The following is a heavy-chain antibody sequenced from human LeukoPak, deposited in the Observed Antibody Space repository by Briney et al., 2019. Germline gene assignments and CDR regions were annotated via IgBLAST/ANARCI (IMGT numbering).Heavy chain of an antibody. J-gene: IGHJ4*02. CDR1: GFTFSDYY. CDR2: ISSSGSTI. D-gene: IGHD3-22*01. Sequence: PGGSLRLSCAASGFTFSDYYMSWIRQAPGKGLEWVSYISSSGSTIYYADSVKGRFSIFRDNAKNSLYLQMNSLRAEDTAVYYCARNSRYFDSSLFRDDDYWGQGTLVTVSS. V-gene: IGHV3-11*04. CDR3: ARNSRYFDSSLFRDDDY.